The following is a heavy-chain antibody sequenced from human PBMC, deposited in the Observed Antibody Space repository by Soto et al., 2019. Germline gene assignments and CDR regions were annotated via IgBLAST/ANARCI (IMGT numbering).Heavy chain of an antibody. Sequence: SETLSLTCTVSGGSISSSSYYWGWIRQPPGKGLEWIGSIYYSGYTHYNPSLKSRVTISVDTSKNQFSLKLSSVTAADTAVYYCARGGWSDNWFVPWGQGTLVPVSS. CDR1: GGSISSSSYY. D-gene: IGHD6-19*01. V-gene: IGHV4-39*01. CDR2: IYYSGYT. CDR3: ARGGWSDNWFVP. J-gene: IGHJ5*02.